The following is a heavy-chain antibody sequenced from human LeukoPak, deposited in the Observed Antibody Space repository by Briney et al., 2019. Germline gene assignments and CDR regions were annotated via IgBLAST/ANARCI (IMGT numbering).Heavy chain of an antibody. J-gene: IGHJ4*02. V-gene: IGHV3-23*01. CDR2: ISDSGGST. CDR3: AKAAIYSYGADYCDY. D-gene: IGHD5-18*01. CDR1: GFTFSSYG. Sequence: GGTLRPSCAASGFTFSSYGMSWVRQAPGKGLEWVSAISDSGGSTYYADSVKGRFTISRDHSKNTLYLQMNSLRAEDTAVYYCAKAAIYSYGADYCDYWGQGTRVTVSS.